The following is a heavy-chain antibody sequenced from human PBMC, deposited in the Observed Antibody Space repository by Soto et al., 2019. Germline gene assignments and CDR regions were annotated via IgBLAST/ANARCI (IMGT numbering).Heavy chain of an antibody. V-gene: IGHV5-10-1*01. J-gene: IGHJ2*01. D-gene: IGHD2-15*01. CDR2: IDPTDSYT. Sequence: LKISCQGSGYSFTSYWITWVRQMPGKGLEWMGRIDPTDSYTKYSPSFQGHVTMSVDKSINTAYLQWSSLRASDTAMYYCARGALHCSGGTCYSGYFDLWGRGTLVTVSS. CDR3: ARGALHCSGGTCYSGYFDL. CDR1: GYSFTSYW.